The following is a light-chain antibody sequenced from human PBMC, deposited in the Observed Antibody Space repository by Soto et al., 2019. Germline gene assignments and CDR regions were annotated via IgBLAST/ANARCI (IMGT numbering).Light chain of an antibody. CDR2: DAS. V-gene: IGKV1-5*01. CDR1: QSISSW. J-gene: IGKJ1*01. Sequence: QMTQSPSTLSASVGDRVTITCRASQSISSWLAWYQQKPGKAPNLLIYDASSLESGVPSRFSGSGSGTEFTLTISSLQPDDFATYYCQQYNSYRTFSQGTKVEIK. CDR3: QQYNSYRT.